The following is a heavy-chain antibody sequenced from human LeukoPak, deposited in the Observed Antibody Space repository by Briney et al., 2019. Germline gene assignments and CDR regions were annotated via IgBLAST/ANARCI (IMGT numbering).Heavy chain of an antibody. V-gene: IGHV5-51*01. CDR2: IFPDDSDT. CDR1: GYSFTDYW. J-gene: IGHJ4*02. D-gene: IGHD5-12*01. Sequence: GESLKISCQGSGYSFTDYWIGWVRQMPGKGLEWMGIIFPDDSDTKYSPSFQGQVTISVDKSISTAYLQWSSLRASDTAIYYCARQMGVASRKDYFDSWGQGTLVTVSA. CDR3: ARQMGVASRKDYFDS.